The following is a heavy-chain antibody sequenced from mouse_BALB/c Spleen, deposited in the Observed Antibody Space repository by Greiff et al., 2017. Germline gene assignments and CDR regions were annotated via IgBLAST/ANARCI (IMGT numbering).Heavy chain of an antibody. V-gene: IGHV5-6*01. J-gene: IGHJ4*01. CDR3: ARHKGVMDY. CDR1: GFTFSSYG. Sequence: EVQGVESGGDLVKPGGSLKLSCAASGFTFSSYGMSWVRQTPDKRLEWVATISSGGSYTYYPDSVKGRFTISRDNAKNTLYLQMSSLKSEDTAMYYCARHKGVMDYWGQGTSVTVSS. CDR2: ISSGGSYT.